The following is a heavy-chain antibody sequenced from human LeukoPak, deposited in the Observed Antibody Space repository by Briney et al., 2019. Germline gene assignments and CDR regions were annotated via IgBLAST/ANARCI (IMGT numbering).Heavy chain of an antibody. D-gene: IGHD5-18*01. V-gene: IGHV4-59*08. CDR1: GGSISSYY. CDR3: ARRHIYGYYFVF. CDR2: IYYSGST. J-gene: IGHJ4*02. Sequence: PSETLSLTCTVSGGSISSYYWSWIRQPPGKGLECIGYIYYSGSTNYDPSLKSRLTISVDTSKNQFSLKLSSVTAADTAGYYCARRHIYGYYFVFWGQGTLVTVSS.